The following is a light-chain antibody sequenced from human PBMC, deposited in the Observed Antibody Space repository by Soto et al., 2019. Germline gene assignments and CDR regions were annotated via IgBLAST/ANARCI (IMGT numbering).Light chain of an antibody. Sequence: QSALTQPASVSGSPGQSITISCTGTSSDVGGYNYVSWYQQHPGKVPKLMIYEVSNRPSGVSNRFSGSKSGNTASLTISRLQAEDEADYYCSSFTSTSTYVFGTGTKLTVL. CDR1: SSDVGGYNY. CDR3: SSFTSTSTYV. CDR2: EVS. V-gene: IGLV2-14*01. J-gene: IGLJ1*01.